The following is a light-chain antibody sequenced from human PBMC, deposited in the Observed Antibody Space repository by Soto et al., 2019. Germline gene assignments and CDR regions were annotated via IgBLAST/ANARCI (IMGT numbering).Light chain of an antibody. CDR3: QQRINWPLT. CDR1: QSVSTS. V-gene: IGKV3-11*01. CDR2: DAS. J-gene: IGKJ4*01. Sequence: EIVLTQSPATLSLSPGERATLSCRATQSVSTSLAWYQQKPGQAPRLLIYDASTRATGIPARFSGSGSGTDFTLTISSLDPEDFAIYYFQQRINWPLTFGGGTKLEIK.